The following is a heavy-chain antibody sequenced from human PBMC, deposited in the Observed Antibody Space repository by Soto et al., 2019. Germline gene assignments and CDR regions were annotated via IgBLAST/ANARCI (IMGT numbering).Heavy chain of an antibody. CDR1: GYIFVNYG. CDR2: ISPYTGNT. Sequence: QVQLVQSGDEVKKPGASVKVSCKASGYIFVNYGIAWVRQAPRQGLEWMGWISPYTGNTHSASKVQGRLTMTTDTSTSTAYRDWGSLTSDDRAVYYCVRVKNSVTPPPQDVWGKGTTVTV. V-gene: IGHV1-18*01. D-gene: IGHD3-16*02. CDR3: VRVKNSVTPPPQDV. J-gene: IGHJ6*03.